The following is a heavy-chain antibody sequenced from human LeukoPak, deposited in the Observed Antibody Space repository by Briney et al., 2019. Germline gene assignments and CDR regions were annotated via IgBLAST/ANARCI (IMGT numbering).Heavy chain of an antibody. D-gene: IGHD4-17*01. V-gene: IGHV3-74*01. CDR2: INSDGSST. CDR1: GFTFSDYR. CDR3: ARDPNGDYVGAFEM. J-gene: IGHJ3*02. Sequence: GGSLRLSCAASGFTFSDYRMHWVRQAPGKGLVWVSRINSDGSSTNYADSVKGRFTISRDNSKNTLFLQMNNMRAEDTAVYYCARDPNGDYVGAFEMWGPGTKVTVS.